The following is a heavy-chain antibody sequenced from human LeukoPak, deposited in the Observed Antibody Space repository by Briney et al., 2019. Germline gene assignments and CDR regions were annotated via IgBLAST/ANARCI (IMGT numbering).Heavy chain of an antibody. V-gene: IGHV4-4*07. Sequence: SETLSLTCTVSGGSISSYYWSWIRQPAGKGLEWIGRIHTSGSTNYNPSLKSRVTVSVDTSKNQFSLKVTSVTAADAAVYYCARAWQWLPLDSWGQGTLVTVSS. CDR3: ARAWQWLPLDS. CDR2: IHTSGST. CDR1: GGSISSYY. D-gene: IGHD6-19*01. J-gene: IGHJ4*02.